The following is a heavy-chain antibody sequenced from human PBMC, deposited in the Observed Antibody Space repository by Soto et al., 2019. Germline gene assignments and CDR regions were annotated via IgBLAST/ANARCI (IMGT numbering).Heavy chain of an antibody. D-gene: IGHD2-21*02. Sequence: SSETLSLTCTVSGGSISSYYWSWIRQPPGKGLEWIGYIYYSGSTNYNPSLKSRVTISVDTSKNQFSLKLSSVTAADTAVYYCARVSQHIVVVTATHYYYYGTDVWGQGTTVTVSS. CDR2: IYYSGST. J-gene: IGHJ6*02. V-gene: IGHV4-59*01. CDR3: ARVSQHIVVVTATHYYYYGTDV. CDR1: GGSISSYY.